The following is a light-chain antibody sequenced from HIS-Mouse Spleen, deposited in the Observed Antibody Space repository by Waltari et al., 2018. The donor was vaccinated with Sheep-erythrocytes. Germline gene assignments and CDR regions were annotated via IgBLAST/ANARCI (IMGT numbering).Light chain of an antibody. CDR3: CSYAGSYTLV. J-gene: IGLJ3*02. V-gene: IGLV2-11*01. Sequence: QSALTQPRSVSGSPGPSVPIPCTGTSSDVGGSNYVSWYQQHPGKAPKRMIYDVSKRPSGVPDRFSGSKSGNTASLTISGLQAEDEADYYCCSYAGSYTLVFGGGTKLTVL. CDR2: DVS. CDR1: SSDVGGSNY.